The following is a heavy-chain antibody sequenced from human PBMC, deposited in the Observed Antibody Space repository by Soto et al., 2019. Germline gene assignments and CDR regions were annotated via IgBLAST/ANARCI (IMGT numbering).Heavy chain of an antibody. CDR2: ISSSGSTI. D-gene: IGHD3-9*01. V-gene: IGHV3-11*01. J-gene: IGHJ6*02. Sequence: PGGSLRLSCAASGFTFSDYYMSWIRQAPGKGLEWVSYISSSGSTIYYADSVKGRFTISRDNAKNSLYLQMNSLRAEDTAVYYCATSVLRYFDWLPHYYGMDVWGQGTTVTVSS. CDR3: ATSVLRYFDWLPHYYGMDV. CDR1: GFTFSDYY.